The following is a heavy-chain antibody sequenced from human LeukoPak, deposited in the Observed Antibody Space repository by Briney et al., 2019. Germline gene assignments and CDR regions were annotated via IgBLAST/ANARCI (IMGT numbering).Heavy chain of an antibody. Sequence: PSETLSLTCTVSGGSISSYYWSWIRQPAGKGLEWIGRIYTSGSINYNPSLKSRVTMSVDTSKNQFSLKLSSVTAADTAVYYCTRGGFLESPARWGQGTLVTVSS. CDR1: GGSISSYY. CDR2: IYTSGSI. J-gene: IGHJ4*02. V-gene: IGHV4-4*07. CDR3: TRGGFLESPAR. D-gene: IGHD3-3*01.